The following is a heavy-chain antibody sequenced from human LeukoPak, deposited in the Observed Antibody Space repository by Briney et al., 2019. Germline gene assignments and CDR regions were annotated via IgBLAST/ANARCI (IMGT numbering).Heavy chain of an antibody. J-gene: IGHJ4*02. D-gene: IGHD5-18*01. Sequence: SETLSLTCTVSGGSISSYYWSWIRQPPGKGLEWIGYIYYSGSTNYNPSLKSRVTISVDTSKNQFSLKLSSVTAADTAVYYCARIGGVQVWPAVDYWGQGTLVTVSS. CDR3: ARIGGVQVWPAVDY. V-gene: IGHV4-59*01. CDR2: IYYSGST. CDR1: GGSISSYY.